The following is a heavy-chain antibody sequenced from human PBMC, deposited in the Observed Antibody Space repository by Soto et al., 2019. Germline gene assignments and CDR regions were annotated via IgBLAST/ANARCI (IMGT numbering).Heavy chain of an antibody. J-gene: IGHJ4*02. V-gene: IGHV3-30*18. CDR2: ISYDGVNK. CDR3: AKSVYNWNDGSFDY. CDR1: GFTFSTYG. Sequence: QVQLVESGGGVVQPGRSLRLSCAASGFTFSTYGMHWVRQAPGKGLEWVAVISYDGVNKYYADSVKGRFTISRDNSKNTLYLQMNSLRAEDTAVYYCAKSVYNWNDGSFDYWGQGTLVTVSS. D-gene: IGHD1-1*01.